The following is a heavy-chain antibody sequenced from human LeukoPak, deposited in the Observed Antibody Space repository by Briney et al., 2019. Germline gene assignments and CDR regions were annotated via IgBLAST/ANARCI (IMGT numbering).Heavy chain of an antibody. J-gene: IGHJ4*02. D-gene: IGHD5-12*01. Sequence: SGGSLRLSCAASGFTFGTYAMNWVRQAPGKGLEWVSYISSSSDTIYYADSVKGRFTISRDNAKNSLYLQMNSLRAEDTAVYYCARGIPYSGYDGGFDYWGQGTLVTVSS. CDR2: ISSSSDTI. CDR3: ARGIPYSGYDGGFDY. V-gene: IGHV3-48*04. CDR1: GFTFGTYA.